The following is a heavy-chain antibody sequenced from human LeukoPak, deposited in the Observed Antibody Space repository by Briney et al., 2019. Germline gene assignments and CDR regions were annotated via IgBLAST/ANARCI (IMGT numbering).Heavy chain of an antibody. Sequence: SETLSLTCSVSGGSLSGYYWGWIRQAPGKGLEWIGEINHSGNINSNPSLMSGVTMSVDTSKNQFSLTLTSVTVADTAVYYCARGNPAIIVVVFRGRKPSYYFDYWGQGTLVTVSS. V-gene: IGHV4-34*01. CDR1: GGSLSGYY. CDR2: INHSGNI. D-gene: IGHD3-22*01. CDR3: ARGNPAIIVVVFRGRKPSYYFDY. J-gene: IGHJ4*02.